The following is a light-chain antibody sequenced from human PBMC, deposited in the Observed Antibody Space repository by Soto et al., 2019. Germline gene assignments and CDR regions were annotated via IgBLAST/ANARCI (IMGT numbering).Light chain of an antibody. CDR1: RNDVGGYQY. J-gene: IGLJ3*02. CDR3: SSHTTGGPWV. V-gene: IGLV2-14*01. Sequence: QSVLTQPASVSGSPGQSITISCTGTRNDVGGYQYVSWYQHHPGKAPKLMIYEVSKRPSGISNRFTGSKSGNTASLTISGLQAEDEAEYYCSSHTTGGPWVFGGGTKVTVL. CDR2: EVS.